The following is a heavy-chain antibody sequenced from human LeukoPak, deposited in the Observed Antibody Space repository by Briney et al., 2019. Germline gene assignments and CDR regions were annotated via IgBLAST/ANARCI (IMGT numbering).Heavy chain of an antibody. CDR1: GFTFSSYA. D-gene: IGHD5-18*01. CDR2: ISSSGTTI. CDR3: ARARSSYGYGDAFDI. V-gene: IGHV3-48*04. J-gene: IGHJ3*02. Sequence: GGSLRLSCAASGFTFSSYAMSWVRQAPGKGLEWVSYISSSGTTIYYADSVKGRFTISRDNDKKSLYLQMKGLRAEDTAVYYCARARSSYGYGDAFDIWGQGTMVTVSS.